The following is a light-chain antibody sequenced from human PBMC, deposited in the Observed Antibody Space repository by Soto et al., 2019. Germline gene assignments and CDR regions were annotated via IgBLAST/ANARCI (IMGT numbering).Light chain of an antibody. J-gene: IGLJ2*01. CDR3: ATWDYRLGAAV. Sequence: QSVLTQPPSVSAAPGQKVTISCSGSISNIASNYVSWFQQVPGKVPTLLIYDNNQRFSDVPDRFSASKSGTSATLGITGRQTGDEGDYDCATWDYRLGAAVFGGGTKVTVL. V-gene: IGLV1-51*01. CDR1: ISNIASNY. CDR2: DNN.